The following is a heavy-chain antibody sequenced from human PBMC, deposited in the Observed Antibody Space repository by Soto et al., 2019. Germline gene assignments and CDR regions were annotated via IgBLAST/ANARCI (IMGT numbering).Heavy chain of an antibody. J-gene: IGHJ6*02. CDR3: ARVGDSNYYSYGMDV. D-gene: IGHD4-4*01. V-gene: IGHV1-2*04. CDR2: INPNSGGT. CDR1: GYTFTGYY. Sequence: GASVKVSCKASGYTFTGYYMHWVRQAPGQGLEWMGWINPNSGGTNYAQKFQGWVTMTRDTSISTAYMELSRLRSDDTAVYYCARVGDSNYYSYGMDVWGQGTTVTVSS.